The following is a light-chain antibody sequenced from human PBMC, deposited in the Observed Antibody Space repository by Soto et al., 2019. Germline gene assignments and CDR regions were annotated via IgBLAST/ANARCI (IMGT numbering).Light chain of an antibody. J-gene: IGKJ1*01. Sequence: DIQVTQSPPTLSASVGDGVTIACRASQTISTWMAWYQQKPGKAPKLLVNDASTLQSGVASRFSGSGSGTEFTLIISGLQPDDSATYYCQQYTNTNNPWMFGQGTKVDIK. CDR2: DAS. CDR1: QTISTW. CDR3: QQYTNTNNPWM. V-gene: IGKV1-5*01.